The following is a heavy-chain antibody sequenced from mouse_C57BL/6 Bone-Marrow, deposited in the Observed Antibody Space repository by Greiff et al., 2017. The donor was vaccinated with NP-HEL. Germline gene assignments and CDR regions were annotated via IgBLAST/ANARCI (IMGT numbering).Heavy chain of an antibody. V-gene: IGHV1-20*01. D-gene: IGHD2-4*01. J-gene: IGHJ1*03. CDR1: GYSFTGYF. Sequence: VQLKQSGPELVKPGDSVKISCKASGYSFTGYFMNWVMQSHGKSLEWIGRINPYNGDTFYNQKFKGKASLTVDQSSSTAHMEHRSLTSEDSAVYYCARGPIYYDYGGWYYGVWGKGTTVTVSS. CDR2: INPYNGDT. CDR3: ARGPIYYDYGGWYYGV.